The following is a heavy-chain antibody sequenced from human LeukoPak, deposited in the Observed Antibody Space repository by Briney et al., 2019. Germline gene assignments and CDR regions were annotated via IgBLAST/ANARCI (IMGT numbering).Heavy chain of an antibody. CDR1: GGSISSSSYY. CDR2: ICYSGST. Sequence: SETLSLTCTVSGGSISSSSYYWGWIRQPPGKGLEWIGSICYSGSTYYNPSLKSRITMSVDTSKNQFSLKLSSVTAAETAVYYCARPRHYYGSGFDCWVQGSLVTVSS. J-gene: IGHJ4*02. D-gene: IGHD3-10*01. CDR3: ARPRHYYGSGFDC. V-gene: IGHV4-39*01.